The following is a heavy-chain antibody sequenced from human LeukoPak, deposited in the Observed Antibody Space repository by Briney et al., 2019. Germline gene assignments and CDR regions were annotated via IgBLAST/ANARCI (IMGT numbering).Heavy chain of an antibody. Sequence: SETLSLTCTVSGGSISSYYWSWIRQPPGKGLEWIGYIYYSGSTNYNPSLKSQVTISVDTSKNQFSLKLSSVTAADTAVYYYARDRLQYYYYYGMDVWGQGTTVTVSS. J-gene: IGHJ6*02. CDR1: GGSISSYY. CDR2: IYYSGST. CDR3: ARDRLQYYYYYGMDV. V-gene: IGHV4-59*01. D-gene: IGHD4-11*01.